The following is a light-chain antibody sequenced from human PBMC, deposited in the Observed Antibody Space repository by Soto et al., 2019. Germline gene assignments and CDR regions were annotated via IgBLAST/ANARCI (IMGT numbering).Light chain of an antibody. J-gene: IGLJ2*01. CDR2: DVS. CDR3: SSYTSSSTRV. V-gene: IGLV2-14*03. Sequence: QSALTQPASVSGSPGQSITISCSGTSSDIGGYNYVSWYQHHPGKAPKLMIYDVSNRPLGVSNRFSGSKSGNTASLTISGLQAEDEADYYCSSYTSSSTRVFGGGTKLTVL. CDR1: SSDIGGYNY.